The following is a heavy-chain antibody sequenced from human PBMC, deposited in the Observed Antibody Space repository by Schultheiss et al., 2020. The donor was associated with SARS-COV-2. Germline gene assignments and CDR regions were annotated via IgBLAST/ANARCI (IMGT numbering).Heavy chain of an antibody. J-gene: IGHJ4*02. V-gene: IGHV1-18*01. Sequence: ASVKVSCKASGYTFTSYGISWVRQAPGQGLEWMGWISAYNGNTNYAQKLQGRVTMTEDTSTDTAYMELSSLRSEDTAVYYCARDTGVDDYVWGSYRDRSFDYWGQGTLVTVSS. CDR2: ISAYNGNT. CDR3: ARDTGVDDYVWGSYRDRSFDY. CDR1: GYTFTSYG. D-gene: IGHD3-16*02.